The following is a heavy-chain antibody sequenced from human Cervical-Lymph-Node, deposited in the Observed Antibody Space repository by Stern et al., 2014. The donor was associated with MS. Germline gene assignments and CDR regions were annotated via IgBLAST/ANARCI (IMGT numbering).Heavy chain of an antibody. D-gene: IGHD3-22*01. Sequence: VHLVESGGGVVQPGRSLRLSCAASGFTFSIWYDGSNKYYADSVKGRFTISRDNSKNTLYLQMNSLRAEDTAVYYCARGLGTYDSSGYGVFDYWGQGTLVTVSS. J-gene: IGHJ4*02. CDR1: GFTFS. V-gene: IGHV3-33*01. CDR2: WYDGSNK. CDR3: ARGLGTYDSSGYGVFDY.